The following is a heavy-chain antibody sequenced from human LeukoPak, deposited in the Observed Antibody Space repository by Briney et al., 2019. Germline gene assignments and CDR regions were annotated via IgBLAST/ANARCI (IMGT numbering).Heavy chain of an antibody. CDR1: GFTFSSCG. CDR3: ATETIGRHYDY. V-gene: IGHV3-21*01. Sequence: GGSLRLSCAASGFTFSSCGFNWVRQAPGKGLEWVSSIGPTGTDRYYADSVRGRFTISRDNAKNSMYLQMDSLRDEDTAVYYCATETIGRHYDYWGQGTLLTVSS. D-gene: IGHD1-14*01. CDR2: IGPTGTDR. J-gene: IGHJ4*02.